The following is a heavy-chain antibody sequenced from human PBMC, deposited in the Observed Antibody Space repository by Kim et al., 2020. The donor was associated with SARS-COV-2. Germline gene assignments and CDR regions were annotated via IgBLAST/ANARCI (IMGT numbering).Heavy chain of an antibody. Sequence: GGSLRLSCVASGFNFGTFDMSWVRQAPGKGLKLVSVMKAPDDNTYYAESVKGRFTVSRDSARNILYLQMNSLRADDTAVYYCVKGAWLDYWGPGTLVTVSS. CDR2: MKAPDDNT. CDR3: VKGAWLDY. D-gene: IGHD5-12*01. J-gene: IGHJ4*02. CDR1: GFNFGTFD. V-gene: IGHV3-23*01.